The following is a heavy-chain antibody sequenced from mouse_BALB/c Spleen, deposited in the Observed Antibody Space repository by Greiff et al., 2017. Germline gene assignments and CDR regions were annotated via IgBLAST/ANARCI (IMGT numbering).Heavy chain of an antibody. CDR2: ISYDGSN. CDR3: AREGDV. V-gene: IGHV3-6*02. CDR1: GYSITSVYY. J-gene: IGHJ1*01. Sequence: EVKLMESGPGLVKPSQSLSLTCSVTGYSITSVYYWNWIRQFPGNKLEWMGYISYDGSNNYNPSLKNRISITRDTSKNQFFLKLNSVTTEDTATYYCAREGDVWGAGTTVTVSS.